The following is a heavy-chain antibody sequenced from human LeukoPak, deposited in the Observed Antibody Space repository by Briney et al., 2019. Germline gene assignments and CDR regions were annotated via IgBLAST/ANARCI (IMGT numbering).Heavy chain of an antibody. V-gene: IGHV4-59*01. D-gene: IGHD2-15*01. Sequence: SETLSLACTVSGGSISSYYWSWIRQPPGQGLEWIGYISDSGSTNYNPFLKSRITISGDTPGNQVSLKLSSVTAADTAVYYCARKISYISVFDYWGQGTLVTVSS. CDR2: ISDSGST. CDR1: GGSISSYY. J-gene: IGHJ4*02. CDR3: ARKISYISVFDY.